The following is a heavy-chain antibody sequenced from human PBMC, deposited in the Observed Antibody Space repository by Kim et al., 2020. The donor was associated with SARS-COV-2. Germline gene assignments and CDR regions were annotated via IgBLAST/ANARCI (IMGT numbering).Heavy chain of an antibody. CDR2: INPNSGGT. D-gene: IGHD2-2*01. CDR1: GYTFTGYY. CDR3: ARGPPWSVVVPAAKWDYYYYYYGMDV. Sequence: ASVKVSCKASGYTFTGYYMHWVRQAPGQGLEWMGRINPNSGGTNYAQKFQGRVTMTRDTSISTAYMELSRLRSDDTAVYYCARGPPWSVVVPAAKWDYYYYYYGMDVWGQGTTVTVSS. V-gene: IGHV1-2*06. J-gene: IGHJ6*02.